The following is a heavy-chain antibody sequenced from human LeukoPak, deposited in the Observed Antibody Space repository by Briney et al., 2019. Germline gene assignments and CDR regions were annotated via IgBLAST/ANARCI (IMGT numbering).Heavy chain of an antibody. V-gene: IGHV4-39*01. Sequence: SETLSLTCNVSGVSISSSSYYWAWIRQPPGKGLESIGSIYYSRSTYYSPSLKSRVTISVDTSKNQFSLKLTSVTAADTAVYYCARRKGFGEGYFDSWGQGTLVTVSS. CDR1: GVSISSSSYY. CDR3: ARRKGFGEGYFDS. CDR2: IYYSRST. D-gene: IGHD3-10*01. J-gene: IGHJ4*02.